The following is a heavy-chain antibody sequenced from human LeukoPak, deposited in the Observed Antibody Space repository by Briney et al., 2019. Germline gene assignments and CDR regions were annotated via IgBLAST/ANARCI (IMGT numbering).Heavy chain of an antibody. Sequence: GGSLRLSCAASGFTFSSYGMHWVRQAPGKGLEWVAVIWYDGSNKYYADSVKGRFTISRDNSKNTLYLQMNSLRAEDTAVYYCASSGGSDLYYFDYWGQGTLVTVSS. CDR1: GFTFSSYG. V-gene: IGHV3-33*01. D-gene: IGHD2-15*01. J-gene: IGHJ4*02. CDR2: IWYDGSNK. CDR3: ASSGGSDLYYFDY.